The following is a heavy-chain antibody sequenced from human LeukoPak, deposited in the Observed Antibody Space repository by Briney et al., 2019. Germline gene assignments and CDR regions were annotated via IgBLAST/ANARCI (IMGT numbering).Heavy chain of an antibody. Sequence: SETLSLACTVSGDSFSSVTDYWAWIRQPPGKGLEWIGEIYHSGSTNYNPSLKSRVTISVDKSNNQFSLKLSSVTAADTAVYYCASAEPRGSNWYPYWGQGTLVTVSS. CDR3: ASAEPRGSNWYPY. CDR1: GDSFSSVTDY. D-gene: IGHD6-13*01. J-gene: IGHJ4*02. V-gene: IGHV4-61*05. CDR2: IYHSGST.